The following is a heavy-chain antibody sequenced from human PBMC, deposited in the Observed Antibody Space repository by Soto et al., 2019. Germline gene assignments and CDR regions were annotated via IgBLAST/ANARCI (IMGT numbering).Heavy chain of an antibody. CDR3: AREGVAAAGTPNWFDP. V-gene: IGHV3-30-3*01. D-gene: IGHD6-13*01. J-gene: IGHJ5*02. CDR2: ISYDGSNK. Sequence: WGSLRLSCSASGFTFSSYAMHWVRQAPGKGLEWVAVISYDGSNKYYADSVKGRFTISRDNSKNTLYLQMNSLRAEDTAVYYCAREGVAAAGTPNWFDPWGQGTLVTVSS. CDR1: GFTFSSYA.